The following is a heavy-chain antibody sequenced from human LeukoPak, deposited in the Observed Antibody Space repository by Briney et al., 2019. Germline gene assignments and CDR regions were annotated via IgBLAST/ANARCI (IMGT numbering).Heavy chain of an antibody. D-gene: IGHD4-23*01. J-gene: IGHJ4*02. CDR2: IYTSGST. V-gene: IGHV4-4*07. Sequence: SETLSLTCTVSGGSISSYYWSWIRQPAGKGLEWIGRIYTSGSTNYNPSLKSRVTISVDTSKNQFSLKLSSVTAADTAVYYCARVADYGGNPARYFDYWGQGTLVTVSS. CDR1: GGSISSYY. CDR3: ARVADYGGNPARYFDY.